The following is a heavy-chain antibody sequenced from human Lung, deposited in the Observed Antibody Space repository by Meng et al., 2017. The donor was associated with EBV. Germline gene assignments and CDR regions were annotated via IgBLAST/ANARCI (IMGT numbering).Heavy chain of an antibody. V-gene: IGHV3-23*01. D-gene: IGHD6-19*01. CDR2: ISGSGGST. Sequence: EVQLLESXXGXVXXGGXLRLSCAASGFTFSSYAMSWVRQAPGKGLEWVSAISGSGGSTYYADSVKGRFTISRDNSKNTLYLQMNSLRAEDTAVYYCANTVGSGWYLRYWGQGTLVTVSS. J-gene: IGHJ4*02. CDR1: GFTFSSYA. CDR3: ANTVGSGWYLRY.